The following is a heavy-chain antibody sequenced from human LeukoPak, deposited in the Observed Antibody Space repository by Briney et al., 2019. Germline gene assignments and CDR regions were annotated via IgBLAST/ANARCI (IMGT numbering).Heavy chain of an antibody. Sequence: GGSLRLSCAASGFTFSNYWMNWVRQAPGKGLEWVANINQNGNVNYYVDSVKGRFTISRDNAKNSLYLQMSNSRAEDTAVYFCARGGGLDVWGQGATVTVSS. V-gene: IGHV3-7*03. CDR2: INQNGNVN. D-gene: IGHD3-16*01. CDR3: ARGGGLDV. J-gene: IGHJ6*02. CDR1: GFTFSNYW.